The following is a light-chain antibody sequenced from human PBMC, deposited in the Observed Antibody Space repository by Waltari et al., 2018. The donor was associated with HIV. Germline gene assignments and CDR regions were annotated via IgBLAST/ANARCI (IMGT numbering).Light chain of an antibody. J-gene: IGLJ2*01. V-gene: IGLV1-51*01. CDR1: SSNIGNNF. Sequence: QSVLTQPPSVSAAPGQKVTISCSGSSSNIGNNFVSWYQQLPGPAPNFRIYDSNKRPEGIPDRSAGSKAGTSATLGITGLQTGDEADYYCGTWDSSLSVHVVFGGGTKLTVL. CDR3: GTWDSSLSVHVV. CDR2: DSN.